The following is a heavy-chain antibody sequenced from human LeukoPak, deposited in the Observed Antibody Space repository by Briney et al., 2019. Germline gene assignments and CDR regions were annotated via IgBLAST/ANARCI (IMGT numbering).Heavy chain of an antibody. CDR2: INPNSGGT. J-gene: IGHJ5*02. V-gene: IGHV1-2*02. CDR3: ARGASGVYTVTTSWFDP. Sequence: ASVKVSCKASGYTFTGYYMHWVRQAPGQGLEWMGWINPNSGGTNYAQKFRGRVTMTRDTSIGTAYMELSRLRSDDTAVYYCARGASGVYTVTTSWFDPWGQGTLVTVSS. CDR1: GYTFTGYY. D-gene: IGHD4-17*01.